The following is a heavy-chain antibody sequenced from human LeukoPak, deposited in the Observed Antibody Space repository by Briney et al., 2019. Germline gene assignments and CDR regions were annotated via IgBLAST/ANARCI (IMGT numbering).Heavy chain of an antibody. CDR2: INPNSGGT. CDR1: GYTFTGYY. J-gene: IGHJ4*02. V-gene: IGHV1-2*06. CDR3: ARDSLYDYVWGSYRYTGTFDY. D-gene: IGHD3-16*02. Sequence: ASVKVSCKASGYTFTGYYMHWVRQAPGQGLEWMGRINPNSGGTNYAQKFQGRVTVTRDTSISTAYMELSRLRSDDTAVYYCARDSLYDYVWGSYRYTGTFDYWGQGTLVTVSS.